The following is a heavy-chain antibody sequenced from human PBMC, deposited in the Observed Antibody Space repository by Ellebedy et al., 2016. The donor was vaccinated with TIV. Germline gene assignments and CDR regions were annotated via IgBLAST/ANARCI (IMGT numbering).Heavy chain of an antibody. CDR2: ISGSGGST. CDR1: GFTFSSYA. V-gene: IGHV3-23*01. J-gene: IGHJ4*02. D-gene: IGHD2-15*01. CDR3: AKGLPLRGSVFDY. Sequence: PGGSLRLSCAASGFTFSSYAMSWVRQAPGKGLEWVSAISGSGGSTYSAGSVKGRFTISRDNSKNTLYLQMNSLRAEDTAIYYCAKGLPLRGSVFDYWGQGTLVTVSS.